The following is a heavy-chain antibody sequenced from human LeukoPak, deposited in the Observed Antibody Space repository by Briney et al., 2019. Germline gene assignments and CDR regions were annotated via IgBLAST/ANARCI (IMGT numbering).Heavy chain of an antibody. CDR2: IYYSGST. D-gene: IGHD3-22*01. J-gene: IGHJ6*02. Sequence: TSETLSLTCTVSGGSISSSSCYWGWIRQPPGKGLEWIGSIYYSGSTYYNPSLKSRVTISVDTSKNQFSLKLSSVTAADTAVYYCASGSGYSGGGYYYGMDVWGQGTTVTVSS. CDR1: GGSISSSSCY. V-gene: IGHV4-39*01. CDR3: ASGSGYSGGGYYYGMDV.